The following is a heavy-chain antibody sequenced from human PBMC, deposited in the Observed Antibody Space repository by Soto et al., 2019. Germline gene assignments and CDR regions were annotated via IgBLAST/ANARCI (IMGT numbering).Heavy chain of an antibody. CDR1: GYTRRVLS. Sequence: APVKVSCKSSGYTRRVLSMHCLRLSLSKGLEWMGGFDPEDGETIYAQKYQGRVTMTEDTSTDTAYMELSSLRSEDTAVYYCAMSPHYYDSSGPPPNWGQGTLVIVSS. J-gene: IGHJ4*02. D-gene: IGHD3-22*01. CDR3: AMSPHYYDSSGPPPN. V-gene: IGHV1-24*01. CDR2: FDPEDGET.